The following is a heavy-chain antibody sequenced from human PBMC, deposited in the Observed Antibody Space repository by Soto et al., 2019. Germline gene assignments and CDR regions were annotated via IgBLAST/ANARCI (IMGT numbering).Heavy chain of an antibody. D-gene: IGHD6-6*01. V-gene: IGHV3-48*02. CDR2: ISSGSTII. CDR3: ARKSSSSSANWFDP. Sequence: GGHLRLSCEDSVFIFSRYRMNWFRQAPVKGLEWVSYISSGSTIIYCADSVKGRFTISRDNAKNSVHLQMNSLRDEDTAVYYCARKSSSSSANWFDPWGQGTLVTVSS. J-gene: IGHJ5*02. CDR1: VFIFSRYR.